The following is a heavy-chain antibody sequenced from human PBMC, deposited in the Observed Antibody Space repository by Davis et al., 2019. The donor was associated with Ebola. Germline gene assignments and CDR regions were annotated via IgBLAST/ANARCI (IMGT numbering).Heavy chain of an antibody. CDR2: IYPGDSDT. Sequence: KASCKGSGYSFTSYWIGWVRQMPGKGLEWMGIIYPGDSDTRYSPSFQGQVTISADKSISTAYLQWSSLKASDTAMYYCARLGLGTYDYYYGMDVWGQGTTVTVSS. J-gene: IGHJ6*02. CDR1: GYSFTSYW. V-gene: IGHV5-51*01. CDR3: ARLGLGTYDYYYGMDV. D-gene: IGHD6-13*01.